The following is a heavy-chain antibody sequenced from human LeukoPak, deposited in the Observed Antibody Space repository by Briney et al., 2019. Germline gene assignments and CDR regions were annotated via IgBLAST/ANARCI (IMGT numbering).Heavy chain of an antibody. Sequence: GGSLRLSCAASGFTFSSYWMHWVRHAPGKGLVWVSRIKSDGSSISYADSVKGRFTISRDNAKNTLYLQMNSLRAEDTAVYYCARGMNDAFDIWGQGTMVTVSS. J-gene: IGHJ3*02. V-gene: IGHV3-74*01. CDR1: GFTFSSYW. CDR2: IKSDGSSI. CDR3: ARGMNDAFDI.